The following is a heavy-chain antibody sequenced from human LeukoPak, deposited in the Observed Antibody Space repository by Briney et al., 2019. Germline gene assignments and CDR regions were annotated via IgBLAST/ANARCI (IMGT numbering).Heavy chain of an antibody. Sequence: SETLSLTCTVSGGSISSYYWGWIRQPPGKGLEWIGSIYYSGSTYYNPSLKSRVTISVDTSKNQFSLKLSSVTAADTAVYYCARESQSSGWLEIDYWGQGTLVTVSS. D-gene: IGHD6-19*01. CDR1: GGSISSYY. V-gene: IGHV4-39*07. CDR2: IYYSGST. CDR3: ARESQSSGWLEIDY. J-gene: IGHJ4*02.